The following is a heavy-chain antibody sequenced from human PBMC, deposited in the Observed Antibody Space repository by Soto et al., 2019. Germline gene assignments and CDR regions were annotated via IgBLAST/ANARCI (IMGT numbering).Heavy chain of an antibody. CDR3: VRTYGVDILTGLQFY. CDR1: GFTFSSYS. CDR2: INGGGGKT. V-gene: IGHV3-23*01. J-gene: IGHJ4*02. Sequence: PGGSLILSWAASGFTFSSYSMSWVRQAPGKGLEWVSAINGGGGKTYYADSVKGRFTISRDNSKHTLYLQMNSLRAEDTAVYYCVRTYGVDILTGLQFYWGQGTLVTVSS. D-gene: IGHD3-9*01.